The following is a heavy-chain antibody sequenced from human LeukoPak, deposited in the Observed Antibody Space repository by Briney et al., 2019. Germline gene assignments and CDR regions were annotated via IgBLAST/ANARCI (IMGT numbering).Heavy chain of an antibody. V-gene: IGHV1-18*04. Sequence: GVSVKVSCKAPGYTFTSYGITWVRQAPGQGLEWMGWISAYKGNTNYAQKLQGRVTMTTDTSTSTAYMELMSLRSDDTAVYYCARGIYYYGSGNYGMDVWGKGTTVTVSS. CDR2: ISAYKGNT. CDR1: GYTFTSYG. CDR3: ARGIYYYGSGNYGMDV. D-gene: IGHD3-10*01. J-gene: IGHJ6*04.